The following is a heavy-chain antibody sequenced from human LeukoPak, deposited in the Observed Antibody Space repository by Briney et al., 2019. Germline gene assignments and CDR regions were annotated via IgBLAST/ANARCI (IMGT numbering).Heavy chain of an antibody. CDR1: GYTFTRYY. CDR2: INPSGGST. CDR3: ARDWDIIAAAMGDLDY. V-gene: IGHV1-46*01. D-gene: IGHD6-13*01. J-gene: IGHJ4*02. Sequence: ASVKVSCKASGYTFTRYYMHWVRQAPGQGLEWMGIINPSGGSTSYAQKFQGRVTMTRDTSTSTVCMELSSLRSEDTAVYYCARDWDIIAAAMGDLDYWGQGTLVTVSS.